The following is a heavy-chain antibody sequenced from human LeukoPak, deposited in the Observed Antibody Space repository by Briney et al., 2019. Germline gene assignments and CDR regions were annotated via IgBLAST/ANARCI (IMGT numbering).Heavy chain of an antibody. D-gene: IGHD2-15*01. V-gene: IGHV4-34*01. J-gene: IGHJ5*02. CDR3: ARLVVGVAENWFDP. CDR2: INHSGST. Sequence: SETLSLTCAVYGGSFSGYYWSWIRQPPGKGLEWIGEINHSGSTNYNPSLKSRVTISVDTSKNQFSLKLSSVTAADTAVYYCARLVVGVAENWFDPWGQGTLVTVSS. CDR1: GGSFSGYY.